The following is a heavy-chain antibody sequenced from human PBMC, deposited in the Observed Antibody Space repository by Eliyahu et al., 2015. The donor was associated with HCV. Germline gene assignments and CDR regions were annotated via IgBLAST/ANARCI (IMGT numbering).Heavy chain of an antibody. CDR2: IYWDDDK. D-gene: IGHD3-10*01. Sequence: QITLKESGPTLVKPTQTLTLTCTFSGFSLSTSGVGVGWIRQPPGKALEWLALIYWDDDKRYSPSLKSRLTITKDTSKNQVVLTMTNMDPVDTATYYCAHKSTYYYGSGSYYHYWGQGTLVTVSS. V-gene: IGHV2-5*02. CDR3: AHKSTYYYGSGSYYHY. J-gene: IGHJ4*02. CDR1: GFSLSTSGVG.